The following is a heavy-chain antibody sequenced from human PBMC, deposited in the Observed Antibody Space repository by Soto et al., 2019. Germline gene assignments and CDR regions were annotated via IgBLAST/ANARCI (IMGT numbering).Heavy chain of an antibody. D-gene: IGHD2-2*01. CDR3: ARNLWGCSSTSCYHDAFDI. V-gene: IGHV1-8*01. Sequence: GASVQVSCKASGYTFTSYDINWVRQATGQGLEWMGWMNPNSGNTGYAQKFQGRVTMTRNTSISTAYMELSSLRSEDTAVYYCARNLWGCSSTSCYHDAFDIWGQGTMVTVSS. CDR1: GYTFTSYD. J-gene: IGHJ3*02. CDR2: MNPNSGNT.